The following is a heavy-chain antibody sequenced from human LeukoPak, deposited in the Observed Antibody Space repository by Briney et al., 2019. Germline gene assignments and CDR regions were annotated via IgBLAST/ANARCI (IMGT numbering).Heavy chain of an antibody. J-gene: IGHJ4*02. CDR2: ISGSGGST. Sequence: GGSLRLSCAASGFTFSSYAMSWVRQAPGKGLEWVSAISGSGGSTYYADSVKGRFTISRDNSKNTLYLQMSSLRAEDTAVYFCARGRSMVRGVIEYFDYWGQGTLVTVSS. V-gene: IGHV3-23*01. D-gene: IGHD3-10*01. CDR3: ARGRSMVRGVIEYFDY. CDR1: GFTFSSYA.